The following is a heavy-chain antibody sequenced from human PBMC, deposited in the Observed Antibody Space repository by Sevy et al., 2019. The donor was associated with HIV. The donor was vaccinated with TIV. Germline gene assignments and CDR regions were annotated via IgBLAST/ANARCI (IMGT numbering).Heavy chain of an antibody. V-gene: IGHV3-30*18. CDR1: GFTFSSYG. J-gene: IGHJ6*02. D-gene: IGHD2-21*02. CDR2: ISYDGSNK. CDR3: ANDGPPWEGVVTNYYYYGMDV. Sequence: GGSLRLSCAASGFTFSSYGMHWVRQAPGKGLEWVVVISYDGSNKYYADSVKGRFTISRDNSKNTLYLQMNSLRAEDTAVYYCANDGPPWEGVVTNYYYYGMDVWGQGTTVTVSS.